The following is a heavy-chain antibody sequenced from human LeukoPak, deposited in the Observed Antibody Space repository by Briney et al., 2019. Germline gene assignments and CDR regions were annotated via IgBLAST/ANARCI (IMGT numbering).Heavy chain of an antibody. CDR2: INADNGNT. Sequence: ASVKVSCKASGYTFNSHPMHWVRQAPGQRLEWMGWINADNGNTRYSQKLQGRVTITRDTSANTAYMELSGLRSDDTADYYCAREAGTNWIFGEYFPFWGQGTLVTVSA. J-gene: IGHJ1*01. D-gene: IGHD1-1*01. V-gene: IGHV1-3*01. CDR1: GYTFNSHP. CDR3: AREAGTNWIFGEYFPF.